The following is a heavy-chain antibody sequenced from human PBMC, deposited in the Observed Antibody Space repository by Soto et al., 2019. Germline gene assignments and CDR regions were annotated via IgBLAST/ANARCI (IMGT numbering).Heavy chain of an antibody. CDR3: AKDRTSGDFWSGYYTGTEYFQH. CDR2: ISGSGGST. D-gene: IGHD3-3*01. V-gene: IGHV3-23*01. J-gene: IGHJ1*01. CDR1: GFTFSSYA. Sequence: GGSLRLSCAASGFTFSSYAMSWVRQAPGKGLEWVSAISGSGGSTYYADSVKGRFTISRDNAKNTLYLQMNSLRAEDTAVYYCAKDRTSGDFWSGYYTGTEYFQHWGQGTLVTVS.